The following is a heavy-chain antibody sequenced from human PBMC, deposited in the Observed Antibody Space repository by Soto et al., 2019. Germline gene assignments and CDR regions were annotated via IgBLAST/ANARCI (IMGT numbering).Heavy chain of an antibody. D-gene: IGHD3-16*01. V-gene: IGHV4-59*01. CDR1: GGSISSYY. Sequence: ETLSLTCTVTGGSISSYYWSWIRQPPGKGLEWIGYIYYSGSTNYNPSLKSRVTISVDTSKNQFSLKLSSVTAADTAVYYCARAWGEAFDYWGQGTLVTVSS. CDR3: ARAWGEAFDY. CDR2: IYYSGST. J-gene: IGHJ4*02.